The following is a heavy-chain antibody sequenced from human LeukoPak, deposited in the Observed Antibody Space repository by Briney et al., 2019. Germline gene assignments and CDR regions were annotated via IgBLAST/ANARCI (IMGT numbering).Heavy chain of an antibody. CDR2: IYPGDSDT. D-gene: IGHD3-22*01. J-gene: IGHJ4*02. CDR1: GYSFTSQW. CDR3: ARVSRGDTSGYYSPGFDY. Sequence: GESLKISCKVSGYSFTSQWIGWVRQMPGKGLEWMGIIYPGDSDTRYSPSFEGRVTMSVDKSITTAYLQWSSLKASDTAMYYCARVSRGDTSGYYSPGFDYWGQGTLVTVSS. V-gene: IGHV5-51*01.